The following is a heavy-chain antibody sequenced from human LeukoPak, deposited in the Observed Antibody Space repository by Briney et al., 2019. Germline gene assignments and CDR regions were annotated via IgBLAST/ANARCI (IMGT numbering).Heavy chain of an antibody. CDR2: IYYSGST. V-gene: IGHV4-59*01. CDR3: ARGNGIAVDWFDP. CDR1: GGSISSYY. J-gene: IGHJ5*02. Sequence: SETLSLTCTVSGGSISSYYWSWIRQPPGKGREWIGYIYYSGSTNYNPSLKSRVTISVDTSKNQFSLKLSSVTAADTAVYYCARGNGIAVDWFDPWGQGTLVTVSS. D-gene: IGHD6-19*01.